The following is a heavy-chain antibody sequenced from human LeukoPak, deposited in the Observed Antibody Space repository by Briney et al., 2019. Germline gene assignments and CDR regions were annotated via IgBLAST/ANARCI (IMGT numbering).Heavy chain of an antibody. V-gene: IGHV4-34*01. D-gene: IGHD2-2*01. CDR2: INHSGST. CDR3: ARQNRYCSSTSCSNWLDP. CDR1: GGSFSGYY. Sequence: SETLSLTCAVYGGSFSGYYWSWIRQPPGKGLEWIGEINHSGSTNFNPSLKSRVTISVDTSKNQFSLKLSSVTAADTAIYYCARQNRYCSSTSCSNWLDPWGQGTLVTVSS. J-gene: IGHJ5*02.